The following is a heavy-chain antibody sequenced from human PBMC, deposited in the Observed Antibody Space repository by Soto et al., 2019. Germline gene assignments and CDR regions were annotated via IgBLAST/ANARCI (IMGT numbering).Heavy chain of an antibody. Sequence: EVQLLESGGGLVQPGGSLRLSCAASGFTFSSYAMRWVRQAPVKGLEWVSAISGSGGCTNYADPVKGRFTISRDNSKNTLYLQMNSLRAEDTAVYYCARRGSGSYYDYWGKGTLVTVSS. CDR2: ISGSGGCT. CDR3: ARRGSGSYYDY. CDR1: GFTFSSYA. V-gene: IGHV3-23*01. J-gene: IGHJ4*02. D-gene: IGHD1-26*01.